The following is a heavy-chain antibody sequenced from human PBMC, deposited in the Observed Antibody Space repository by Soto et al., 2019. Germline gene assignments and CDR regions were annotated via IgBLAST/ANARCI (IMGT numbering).Heavy chain of an antibody. D-gene: IGHD5-18*01. CDR3: ARAYTYDFDY. CDR1: GFSFGVSGVG. V-gene: IGHV2-5*01. CDR2: VFWHDDK. J-gene: IGHJ4*02. Sequence: QITLKESGPTLVKPTQTLTLTCTFSGFSFGVSGVGVGWIRQPPGKALEWLALVFWHDDKRYNPSLRRRLTITKDAPKHQVVLTMTNMDPLGTATYFCARAYTYDFDYWGQGTLVSVSS.